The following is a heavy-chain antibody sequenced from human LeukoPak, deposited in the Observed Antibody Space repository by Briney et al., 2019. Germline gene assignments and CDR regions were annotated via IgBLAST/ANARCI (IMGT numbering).Heavy chain of an antibody. J-gene: IGHJ5*02. CDR2: ISSGSSFI. CDR3: ARDQGGERWFDP. V-gene: IGHV3-21*01. Sequence: GGSLRLSYAASGFTFSGYSMNWVRQAPGKGLEWVSSISSGSSFIYYADSVKGRFTVSRDNAKNSLYLQMNSLRAEDTAAYYCARDQGGERWFDPWGQGTLVTVSS. D-gene: IGHD1-26*01. CDR1: GFTFSGYS.